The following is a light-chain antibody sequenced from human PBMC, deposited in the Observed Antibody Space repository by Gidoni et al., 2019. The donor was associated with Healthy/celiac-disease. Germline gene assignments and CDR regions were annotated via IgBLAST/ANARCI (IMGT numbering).Light chain of an antibody. J-gene: IGKJ4*01. CDR2: AAS. CDR3: QQSYSTPHT. V-gene: IGKV1-39*01. Sequence: DIPMTQSPSSLSASVGDKVTITCRASQSISSYLNWYQQKPGQTPKLLIYAASSLQSGVPSRFSGSGSGTDFTLPISSLQPEDFATYYCQQSYSTPHTFGGGTKVEIK. CDR1: QSISSY.